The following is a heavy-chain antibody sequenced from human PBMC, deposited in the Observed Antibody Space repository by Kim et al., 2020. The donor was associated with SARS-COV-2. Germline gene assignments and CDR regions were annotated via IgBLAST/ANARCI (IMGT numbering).Heavy chain of an antibody. J-gene: IGHJ4*02. CDR1: GFTFSSYA. CDR3: AKDMSLNYYDSSGYYPLY. CDR2: ISGSGGST. V-gene: IGHV3-23*01. Sequence: GGSLRLSCAASGFTFSSYAMSWVRQAPGKGLEWVSAISGSGGSTYYADSVKGRFTISRDNSKNTLYLQMNSLRAEDTAVYYCAKDMSLNYYDSSGYYPLYWGQGTLVTVSS. D-gene: IGHD3-22*01.